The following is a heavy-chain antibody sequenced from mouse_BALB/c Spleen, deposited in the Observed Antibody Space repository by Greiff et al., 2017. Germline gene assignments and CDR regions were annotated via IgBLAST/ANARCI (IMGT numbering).Heavy chain of an antibody. V-gene: IGHV1-87*01. CDR1: GYTFTSYW. D-gene: IGHD2-1*01. Sequence: VQLQQSGAELARPGASVKLSCKASGYTFTSYWMQWVKQRPGQGLEWIGAIYPGDGDTRYTQKFKGKATLTADKSSSTAYMQLSSLASEDSAVYYCARDGNYVGYYAMDYWGQGTSVTVSS. CDR2: IYPGDGDT. J-gene: IGHJ4*01. CDR3: ARDGNYVGYYAMDY.